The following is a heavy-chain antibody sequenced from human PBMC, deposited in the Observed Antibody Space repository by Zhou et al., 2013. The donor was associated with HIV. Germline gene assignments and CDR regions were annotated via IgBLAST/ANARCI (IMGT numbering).Heavy chain of an antibody. CDR3: ARDRLGPANWEYLFDY. CDR2: ISIYNGDT. V-gene: IGHV1-18*01. Sequence: QVQLVQSGDEVRKPGASVKVSCKTSGYTFTRYDIAWVRQAPGQGLEWIGWISIYNGDTDYEQKFQGRITMTRDTSTNTVYMELSSLRSEDTAVYYCARDRLGPANWEYLFDYVGQGTLVTSPQ. CDR1: GYTFTRYD. J-gene: IGHJ4*02. D-gene: IGHD7-27*01.